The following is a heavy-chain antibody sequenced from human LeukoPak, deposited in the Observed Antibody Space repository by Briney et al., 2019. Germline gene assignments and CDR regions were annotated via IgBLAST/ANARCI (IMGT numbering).Heavy chain of an antibody. CDR1: GFTFSSYS. D-gene: IGHD3-10*01. V-gene: IGHV3-48*01. CDR2: ISSSSSTI. Sequence: GGSLRLSCAASGFTFSSYSMNWVRQAPGKGLEWVSYISSSSSTIYYADSVKGRFTISRDNAKNSLYLQMNSLRAEDTAVYYCAKGLVWFGELLSAIIDYWGQGTLVTVSS. J-gene: IGHJ4*02. CDR3: AKGLVWFGELLSAIIDY.